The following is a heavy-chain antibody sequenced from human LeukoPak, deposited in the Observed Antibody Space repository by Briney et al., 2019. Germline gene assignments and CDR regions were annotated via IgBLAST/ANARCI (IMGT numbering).Heavy chain of an antibody. CDR2: ISSSSSYI. CDR1: GFTSSSYS. Sequence: GGSLRLSCAASGFTSSSYSMNWVRQAPGKGLEWVSSISSSSSYIYYADSVKGRFTISRDNAKNSLYLQMNSLRAEDTAVYYCARDGEDYDFWSGYDAGYFDYWGQGTLVTVSS. V-gene: IGHV3-21*01. D-gene: IGHD3-3*01. J-gene: IGHJ4*02. CDR3: ARDGEDYDFWSGYDAGYFDY.